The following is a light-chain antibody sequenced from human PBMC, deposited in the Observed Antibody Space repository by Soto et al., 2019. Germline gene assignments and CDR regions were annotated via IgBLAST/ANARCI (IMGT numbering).Light chain of an antibody. CDR1: SSDVGGYNS. J-gene: IGLJ1*01. CDR3: SSYAGSNNYV. CDR2: GVT. Sequence: QSALTQPPSASGSPGQSVTISCTGTSSDVGGYNSVSWYQQHPGKAPRLMIYGVTKRPSGVPDRFSGSKSGNTASLTVSGLQAEEEADYYCSSYAGSNNYVFGTGTKLTVL. V-gene: IGLV2-8*01.